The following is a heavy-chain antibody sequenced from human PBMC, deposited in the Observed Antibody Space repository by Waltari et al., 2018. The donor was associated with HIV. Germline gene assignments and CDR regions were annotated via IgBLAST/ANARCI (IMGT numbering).Heavy chain of an antibody. J-gene: IGHJ6*02. Sequence: QVQLVQSGAEVTKPGASVKVSCKDYGCTFTSYGISWVRTAPGPGLEWMGWISAYNGNTNYAQKLQGRVTMTTDTSTSTAYMELRSLRSDDTAVYYCARDDDVVVPAAIPFYYGMDVWGQGTTVTVSS. CDR1: GCTFTSYG. CDR3: ARDDDVVVPAAIPFYYGMDV. D-gene: IGHD2-2*02. V-gene: IGHV1-18*01. CDR2: ISAYNGNT.